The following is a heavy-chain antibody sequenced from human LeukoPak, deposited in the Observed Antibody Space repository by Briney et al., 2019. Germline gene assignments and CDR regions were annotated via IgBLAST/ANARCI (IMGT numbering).Heavy chain of an antibody. CDR3: ARDHGDDAFDI. Sequence: GCSVKVSRKASGYTFTNYYIHWVRQAPGQGLEWMGWINSNRGGTNYAQKFQGRVTMTRDTSISTAYMELRSVRSDDTAVYYCARDHGDDAFDIWGPGTMVTVP. D-gene: IGHD3-3*01. V-gene: IGHV1-2*02. CDR1: GYTFTNYY. J-gene: IGHJ3*02. CDR2: INSNRGGT.